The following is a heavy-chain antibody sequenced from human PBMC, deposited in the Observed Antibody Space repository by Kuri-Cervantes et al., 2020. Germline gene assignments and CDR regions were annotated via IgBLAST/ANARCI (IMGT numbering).Heavy chain of an antibody. J-gene: IGHJ4*02. Sequence: GGSLRLSCAASGFTFDDYAMHWVRQAPGKGLEWVSLISWDCGSTYYADSVKGRFTISRDNSKNSLYLQMNSLRAEDTALYYCAKPGGYCSGGSCYPTNWGQGTLVTVSS. CDR3: AKPGGYCSGGSCYPTN. CDR1: GFTFDDYA. D-gene: IGHD2-15*01. V-gene: IGHV3-43D*04. CDR2: ISWDCGST.